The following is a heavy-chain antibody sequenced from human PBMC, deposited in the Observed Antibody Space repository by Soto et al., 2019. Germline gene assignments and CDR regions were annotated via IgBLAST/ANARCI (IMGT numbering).Heavy chain of an antibody. D-gene: IGHD3-16*01. CDR2: ISDTGTRT. Sequence: GGSLRLSCVAAGFTFSSAAMNWVRQAPGKGLEWVSIISDTGTRTHYADSVKGRFTISGDSSKNTLYLQMNGLRAEDTAVYYCVRLGEGHAFHNWGQGTMVTVSS. J-gene: IGHJ3*02. V-gene: IGHV3-23*01. CDR1: GFTFSSAA. CDR3: VRLGEGHAFHN.